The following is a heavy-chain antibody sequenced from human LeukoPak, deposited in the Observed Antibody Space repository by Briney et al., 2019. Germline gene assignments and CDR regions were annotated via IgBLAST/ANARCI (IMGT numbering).Heavy chain of an antibody. Sequence: PGGSLRLSCAASGFTFSSYAMNWVRQAPGKGLEWVSGISGSGDGRYYTDSVKGRFTISRDISRTTVYLQMNSLTVEDTAIYYCAKDLYTVPGACDHWGQGTLVTVSS. CDR1: GFTFSSYA. V-gene: IGHV3-23*01. CDR3: AKDLYTVPGACDH. CDR2: ISGSGDGR. J-gene: IGHJ4*02. D-gene: IGHD6-19*01.